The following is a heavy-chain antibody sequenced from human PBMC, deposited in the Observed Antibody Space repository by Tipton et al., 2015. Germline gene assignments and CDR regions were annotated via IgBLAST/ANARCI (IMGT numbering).Heavy chain of an antibody. J-gene: IGHJ4*02. CDR2: ITADGGDT. V-gene: IGHV3-74*01. CDR3: ARSPQDPAIDY. CDR1: GFTFNNYV. Sequence: SLRLSCAASGFTFNNYVMTWVRQAPGKGLVWVSRITADGGDTSYADSVQGRFTISRDNTRNTLYLQMNSLRADDTAVYYCARSPQDPAIDYWGQGTLVTVSS.